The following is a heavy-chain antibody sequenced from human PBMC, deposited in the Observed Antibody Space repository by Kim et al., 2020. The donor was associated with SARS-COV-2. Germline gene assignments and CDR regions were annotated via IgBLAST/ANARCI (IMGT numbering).Heavy chain of an antibody. CDR2: IYYSGST. CDR3: ARLTVVVTRYRNDY. CDR1: GGSISSSSYY. J-gene: IGHJ4*02. V-gene: IGHV4-39*07. Sequence: SETLSLTCTVSGGSISSSSYYWGWIRQPPGKGLEWIGSIYYSGSTYYNPSLKSRVTISVDTSKNQFSLKLSSVTAADTAVYYCARLTVVVTRYRNDYWGQGTLVTVSS. D-gene: IGHD2-21*02.